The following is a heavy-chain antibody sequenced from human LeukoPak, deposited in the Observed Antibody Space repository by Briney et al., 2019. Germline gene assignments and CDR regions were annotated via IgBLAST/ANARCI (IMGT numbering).Heavy chain of an antibody. CDR3: ASAPNYYDSSGYYLDAFDI. D-gene: IGHD3-22*01. Sequence: ASVKVSCKASGYTFTSYGISWVRQAPGQGLEWMGWISAYNGNTNYAQKLQGRVTMTTDTSTSTAYMELRSLRSDDTAVYYCASAPNYYDSSGYYLDAFDIWGQGTMATVSS. CDR1: GYTFTSYG. V-gene: IGHV1-18*01. J-gene: IGHJ3*02. CDR2: ISAYNGNT.